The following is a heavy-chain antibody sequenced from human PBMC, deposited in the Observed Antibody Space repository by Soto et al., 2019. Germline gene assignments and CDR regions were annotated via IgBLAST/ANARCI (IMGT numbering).Heavy chain of an antibody. V-gene: IGHV3-23*01. CDR2: ISGSGYAT. Sequence: EVQLLESGGGLVQPGVSLRLSCAASGFTFSSYAMSWVRQAPGMGLDWVSVISGSGYATYYADSVKCRFTVPSDNSNNTVYLQMNSLRAEDTAVYYCAKEETVLVNYYYYYGMDVWGQGTTVTVSS. CDR1: GFTFSSYA. D-gene: IGHD4-17*01. J-gene: IGHJ6*02. CDR3: AKEETVLVNYYYYYGMDV.